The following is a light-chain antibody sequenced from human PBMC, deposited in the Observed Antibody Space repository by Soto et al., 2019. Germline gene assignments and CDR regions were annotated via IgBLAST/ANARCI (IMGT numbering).Light chain of an antibody. CDR2: GAS. CDR3: QQYNNWPRT. V-gene: IGKV3D-15*01. J-gene: IGKJ1*01. CDR1: QSVTSN. Sequence: EIVLTQSPGTLSLSPGERATLSCGASQSVTSNYLAWYQQKPGQAPRLLIFGASIRVTGIPDRFIGSGSGTEFTLTINSLQSEDFAVYYCQQYNNWPRTFGQGTKVDIK.